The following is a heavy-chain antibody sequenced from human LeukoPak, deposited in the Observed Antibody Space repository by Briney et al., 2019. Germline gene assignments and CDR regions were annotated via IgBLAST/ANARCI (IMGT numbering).Heavy chain of an antibody. CDR3: ARAIISSSYMDV. J-gene: IGHJ6*02. CDR1: GFTLSRYW. D-gene: IGHD6-13*01. Sequence: PGGSLRLSCAASGFTLSRYWMTWVRQAPGKGLEWVANIKQDGSEKYYVDSVKGRFTISRDNAKNSLYLQMNSLRAEDTAVYYCARAIISSSYMDVWGQGTTVTVSS. CDR2: IKQDGSEK. V-gene: IGHV3-7*04.